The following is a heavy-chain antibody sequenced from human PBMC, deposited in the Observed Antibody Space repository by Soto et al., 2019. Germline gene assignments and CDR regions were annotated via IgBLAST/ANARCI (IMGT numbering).Heavy chain of an antibody. V-gene: IGHV1-8*01. D-gene: IGHD6-19*01. CDR3: AIQSAWDSSGWNWFDP. CDR2: MNPNSGNT. Sequence: EASVKVSCKASGYTFTSYDINWVRQATGQGLEWMGWMNPNSGNTGYAQKFQGRVTMTRNTSISTAYMELSSLRSEDTAVYYCAIQSAWDSSGWNWFDPWGQGTLVTVSS. J-gene: IGHJ5*02. CDR1: GYTFTSYD.